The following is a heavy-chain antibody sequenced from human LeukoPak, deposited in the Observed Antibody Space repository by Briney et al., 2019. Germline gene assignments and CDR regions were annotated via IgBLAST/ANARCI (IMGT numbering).Heavy chain of an antibody. CDR3: AKDRFGVVTKLGY. Sequence: GSLRLSCAASGFTFSSYAMSWVRQAPGKGLAWVSAISGSGGSTYYADSVKGRFTISRDNSKNTLYLQMNSLRAEDTAVYYCAKDRFGVVTKLGYWGQGTLVTVSS. CDR2: ISGSGGST. V-gene: IGHV3-23*01. CDR1: GFTFSSYA. D-gene: IGHD3-3*01. J-gene: IGHJ4*02.